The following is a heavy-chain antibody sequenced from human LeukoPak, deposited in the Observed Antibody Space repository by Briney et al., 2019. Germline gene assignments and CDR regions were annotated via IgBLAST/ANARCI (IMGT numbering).Heavy chain of an antibody. CDR2: MYYSGTT. V-gene: IGHV4-59*01. J-gene: IGHJ4*02. CDR3: ARGLYYDDSAYYDY. Sequence: PETLSLTCTVSDGSISNYYWSWIRQPPGKGLEWIGFMYYSGTTNFNPSLKSRVTISVDTSKNQFSLRLSSVTAADTAVYYCARGLYYDDSAYYDYWGQGTLVTVSS. D-gene: IGHD3-22*01. CDR1: DGSISNYY.